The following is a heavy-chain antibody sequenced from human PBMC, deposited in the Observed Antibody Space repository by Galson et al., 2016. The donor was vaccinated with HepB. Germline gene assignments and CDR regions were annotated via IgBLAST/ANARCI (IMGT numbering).Heavy chain of an antibody. J-gene: IGHJ4*02. CDR3: AKEGWFGELLSGHFAF. V-gene: IGHV3-23*01. D-gene: IGHD3-10*01. CDR2: ISGRGDRI. Sequence: SLRLSCAASGFTFSSFAMSWVRRVPGKGLEWVSAISGRGDRIHYAESVKGRFIISRDNSKNTLDVEMKSLRVEDPAVYYCAKEGWFGELLSGHFAFWGQGTLVTVSS. CDR1: GFTFSSFA.